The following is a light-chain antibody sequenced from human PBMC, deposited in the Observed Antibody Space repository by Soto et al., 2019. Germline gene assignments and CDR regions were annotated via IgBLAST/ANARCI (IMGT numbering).Light chain of an antibody. V-gene: IGLV1-40*01. J-gene: IGLJ1*01. CDR3: QSYDNSLSGSGV. CDR1: SSNIGAGYD. CDR2: ANS. Sequence: VLTQPPSVSGAPGQRVTISCTGSSSNIGAGYDVHWYQQLPGTAPKLLIYANSNRPSGVPDRFSGSKSGTSASLAITGLQAEDEADYYCQSYDNSLSGSGVFGTGTKLTVL.